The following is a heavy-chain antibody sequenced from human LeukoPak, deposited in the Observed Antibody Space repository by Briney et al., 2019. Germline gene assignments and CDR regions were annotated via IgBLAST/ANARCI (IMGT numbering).Heavy chain of an antibody. V-gene: IGHV4-34*01. Sequence: SETLSLTCTVSGGSISSYYWSWIRQPPGKGLEWSGEINHSGSTNYNPSLKSRVTISVDTSKNQFSLKLSSVTAADTAVYYCARQRSWSYCSSTSCYVPYYYGMDVWGQGTTVTVSS. D-gene: IGHD2-2*01. CDR3: ARQRSWSYCSSTSCYVPYYYGMDV. J-gene: IGHJ6*02. CDR1: GGSISSYY. CDR2: INHSGST.